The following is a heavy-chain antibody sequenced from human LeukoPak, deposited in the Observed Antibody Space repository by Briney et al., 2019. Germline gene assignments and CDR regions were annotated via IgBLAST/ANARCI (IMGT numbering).Heavy chain of an antibody. CDR2: LYPGGGT. D-gene: IGHD3-10*01. V-gene: IGHV3-66*01. J-gene: IGHJ4*02. CDR1: GFTFSSYG. CDR3: ARVGLLVRGRDSLPRFYFDL. Sequence: GGSLRLSCAASGFTFSSYGMSWVRQAPGKGLEWVSVLYPGGGTYYKDSVKGRFTISGDNSDGKLYLQMNSMSAEDTAVYFCARVGLLVRGRDSLPRFYFDLWGQGTLVTVSS.